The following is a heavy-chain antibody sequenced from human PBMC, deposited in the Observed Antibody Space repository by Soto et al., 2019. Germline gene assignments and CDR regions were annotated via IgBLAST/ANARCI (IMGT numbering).Heavy chain of an antibody. CDR3: ARAGATEGAFDI. Sequence: SVKVSCKASGGTFSSYAISWVRQAPGQGLEWMGGIIPIFGTANYAQKFQGRVTITADESTSTDYMELSSLRSEDTAVYYCARAGATEGAFDIWGQGTMVTVSS. J-gene: IGHJ3*02. CDR1: GGTFSSYA. V-gene: IGHV1-69*13. CDR2: IIPIFGTA.